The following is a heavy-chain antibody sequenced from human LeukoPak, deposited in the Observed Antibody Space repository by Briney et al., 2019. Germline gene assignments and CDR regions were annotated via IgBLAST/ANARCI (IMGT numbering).Heavy chain of an antibody. Sequence: GGSLRLSCAASGFTFSSYSMNWVRQAPGKGLGWVSYISSSSSTIYYADSVKGRFTISRDNAKNSLYLQMNSLRAEDTAVYYCARPSLGELSFHYFDYWGQGTLVTVSS. CDR3: ARPSLGELSFHYFDY. D-gene: IGHD3-16*02. V-gene: IGHV3-48*01. CDR2: ISSSSSTI. CDR1: GFTFSSYS. J-gene: IGHJ4*02.